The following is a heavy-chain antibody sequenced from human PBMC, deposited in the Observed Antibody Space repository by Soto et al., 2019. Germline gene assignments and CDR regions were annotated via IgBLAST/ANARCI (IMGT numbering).Heavy chain of an antibody. CDR3: ARSQGSSTSLEIYYYYYYGMDV. D-gene: IGHD2-2*01. CDR2: IIPISDTT. CDR1: GGTFSSYA. J-gene: IGHJ6*02. Sequence: QVQLVQSGVEVKKPGSSVKVSCKASGGTFSSYAISWVRLAPGQGLEWMGGIIPISDTTNYAQKFQGRVTITAHKPTSPAYMEVSSLRSEDTAVYYCARSQGSSTSLEIYYYYYYGMDVWGQGTTVTVSS. V-gene: IGHV1-69*06.